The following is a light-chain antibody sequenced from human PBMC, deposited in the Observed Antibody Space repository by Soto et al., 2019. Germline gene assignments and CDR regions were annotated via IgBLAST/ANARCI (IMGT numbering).Light chain of an antibody. CDR2: GAS. Sequence: EIVLTQSPGTLSLSPGERATLSCRASQSVSSNYLAWYQLKPGQAPRLLIYGASSRATGIPDRFSGSGSGTEFTLTISSLQSEDFAVYYCQQRSNWPLTFGGGTKVDIK. J-gene: IGKJ4*01. V-gene: IGKV3D-20*02. CDR3: QQRSNWPLT. CDR1: QSVSSNY.